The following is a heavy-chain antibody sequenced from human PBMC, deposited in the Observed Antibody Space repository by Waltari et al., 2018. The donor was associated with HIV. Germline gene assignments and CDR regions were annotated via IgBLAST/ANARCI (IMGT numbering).Heavy chain of an antibody. V-gene: IGHV1-2*02. CDR3: ARQMTFYDAFDV. Sequence: QVQMVQPGAEVKKPGASVKVSCKTSGFSSTGYYIHWVRQAPGQGLEWMGWIYSNTGDTNYGLQFEGRVTMTRDTSMRTAYMELRTLRSDDTALYYCARQMTFYDAFDVWGQGTVVTVSS. CDR2: IYSNTGDT. CDR1: GFSSTGYY. J-gene: IGHJ3*01.